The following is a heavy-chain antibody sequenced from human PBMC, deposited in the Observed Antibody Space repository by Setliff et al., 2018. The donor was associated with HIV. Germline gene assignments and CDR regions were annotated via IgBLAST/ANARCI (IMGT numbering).Heavy chain of an antibody. V-gene: IGHV4-39*01. CDR2: IYYSGST. J-gene: IGHJ4*02. D-gene: IGHD6-25*01. CDR1: GGSIKSSSDY. CDR3: ARRPVLHNSGSVFDK. Sequence: SETLSLTCTVSGGSIKSSSDYWGWIRQPPGKGLEWIGTIYYSGSTYYNPSLKSRVTISLDTSKNQFSLKLTSVTAADTAIYYCARRPVLHNSGSVFDKWGQGTLVT.